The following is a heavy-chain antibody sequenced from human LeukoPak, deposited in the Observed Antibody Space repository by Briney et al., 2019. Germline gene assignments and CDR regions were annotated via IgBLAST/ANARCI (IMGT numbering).Heavy chain of an antibody. CDR2: TRNKTKSYTT. V-gene: IGHV3-72*01. Sequence: PGGSLRLSCATSGFTFSDHYMDWVRQAPGKGLEWVGRTRNKTKSYTTEYAASVKGRFTISRDDSKNSLYLQMNILKTEDTAIYYCARVGCSGDNCYSFDYWGQGALVTVSS. CDR1: GFTFSDHY. CDR3: ARVGCSGDNCYSFDY. J-gene: IGHJ4*02. D-gene: IGHD2-15*01.